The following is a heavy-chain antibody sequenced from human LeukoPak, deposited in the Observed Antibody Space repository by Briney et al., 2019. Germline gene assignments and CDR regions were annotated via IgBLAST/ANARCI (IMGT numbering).Heavy chain of an antibody. CDR1: GFTFSSYS. Sequence: GGSLRLSCAASGFTFSSYSMNWVRQAPGKGLEWVSSISSSSSYIYYADSVKGRFTISRDNAKNSLYLQMNSLRAEDMAVYYCARERERGYSYGYKDGMDVWGQGTTVTVSS. CDR2: ISSSSSYI. V-gene: IGHV3-21*01. CDR3: ARERERGYSYGYKDGMDV. J-gene: IGHJ6*02. D-gene: IGHD5-18*01.